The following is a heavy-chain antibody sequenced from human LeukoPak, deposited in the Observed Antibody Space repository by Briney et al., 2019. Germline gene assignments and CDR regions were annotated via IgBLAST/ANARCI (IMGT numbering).Heavy chain of an antibody. Sequence: GGSLRLSCAASGFTFDDYGMSWVRQAPGKGVEWVSGINWNGGSTGYADSVKGRFTISRDNAKNSLYLQMNSLRAEDTALYYCARDLFTTAPYYFDYWGQGTLVTVSS. J-gene: IGHJ4*02. V-gene: IGHV3-20*04. CDR3: ARDLFTTAPYYFDY. CDR2: INWNGGST. CDR1: GFTFDDYG. D-gene: IGHD3-3*01.